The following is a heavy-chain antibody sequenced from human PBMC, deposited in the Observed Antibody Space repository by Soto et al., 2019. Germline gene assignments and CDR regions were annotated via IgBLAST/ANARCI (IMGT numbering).Heavy chain of an antibody. Sequence: RASVKVSCKASGYTFTSYYMHWVRQAPGQGLEWMGIINPSGGSTSYAQKFQGRVTMTRDTSTSTVYMELSSLRSEDTAVYYCARGSVVVVVAATVGPYYYGMDVWGQGTTVTVSS. CDR3: ARGSVVVVVAATVGPYYYGMDV. CDR1: GYTFTSYY. D-gene: IGHD2-15*01. V-gene: IGHV1-46*01. CDR2: INPSGGST. J-gene: IGHJ6*02.